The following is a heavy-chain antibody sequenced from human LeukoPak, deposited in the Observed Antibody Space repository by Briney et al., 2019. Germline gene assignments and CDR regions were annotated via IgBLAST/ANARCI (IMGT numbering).Heavy chain of an antibody. CDR2: IGAAGDT. CDR1: GFAFSSYD. CDR3: ARGLPGGFDY. V-gene: IGHV3-13*04. D-gene: IGHD2-21*02. Sequence: SGGSLRLSCAASGFAFSSYDMHWVRQAKEKGLEWVSGIGAAGDTYYSGSVKGRFTISRQDAQNSLYLQMNSLRVGDTAVYYCARGLPGGFDYWGQGTLVTVSS. J-gene: IGHJ4*02.